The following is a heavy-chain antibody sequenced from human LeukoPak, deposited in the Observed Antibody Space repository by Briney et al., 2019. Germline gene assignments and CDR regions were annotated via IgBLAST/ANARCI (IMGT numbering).Heavy chain of an antibody. CDR2: IIPIFGTA. CDR3: ARGVGRSSGYYWHAFDI. CDR1: GGTFSSYA. D-gene: IGHD3-22*01. V-gene: IGHV1-69*13. J-gene: IGHJ3*02. Sequence: SVKVSCKASGGTFSSYAISWVRQAPGQGLEWMGGIIPIFGTANYAQKFQGRVTITADESTSTAYMELSSLRSEDTAVYYCARGVGRSSGYYWHAFDIWGQGTMVTVSS.